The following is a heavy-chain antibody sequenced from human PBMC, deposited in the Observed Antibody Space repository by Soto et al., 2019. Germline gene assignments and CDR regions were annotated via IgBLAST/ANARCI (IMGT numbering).Heavy chain of an antibody. V-gene: IGHV1-8*01. CDR2: MNPNSGNT. Sequence: ASVKVSCKASGYTFTSYDINWVRQATGQGLEWMGWMNPNSGNTGYAQKFQGRVTMTRNTSISTAYMELSSLRSEDTAVYYCARGWVFQPRGGVVLRDYYYYYYMDVWGKGTTVTVSS. J-gene: IGHJ6*03. CDR3: ARGWVFQPRGGVVLRDYYYYYYMDV. D-gene: IGHD5-12*01. CDR1: GYTFTSYD.